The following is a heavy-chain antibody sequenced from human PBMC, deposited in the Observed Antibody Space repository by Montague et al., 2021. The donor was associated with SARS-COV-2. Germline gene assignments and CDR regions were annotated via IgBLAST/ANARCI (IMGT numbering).Heavy chain of an antibody. D-gene: IGHD1-26*01. Sequence: SETLSLTCAVYGGSFNGDSWSWIRQPPGKGLEWIGSIYYSGSTYYNPSLKSRVTISVDTSKNQFSLKLSSVTAADTAVYYCVEIVGAADYWGQGTLVTVSS. CDR2: IYYSGST. CDR3: VEIVGAADY. V-gene: IGHV4-34*01. J-gene: IGHJ4*02. CDR1: GGSFNGDS.